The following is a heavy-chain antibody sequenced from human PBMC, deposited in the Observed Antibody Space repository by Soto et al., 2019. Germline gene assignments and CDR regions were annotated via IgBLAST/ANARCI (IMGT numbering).Heavy chain of an antibody. V-gene: IGHV1-2*04. D-gene: IGHD2-15*01. CDR3: ARGVCSGGSCYFDY. CDR1: GYIFTGYY. Sequence: ASVKVSCKASGYIFTGYYMHWVRQAPGQGLEWMGWINPNSGGTNYAQKFQGWVTMTRDTSISTAYMELSRLRSDDTAVYYCARGVCSGGSCYFDYWGQGTLVTVSS. J-gene: IGHJ4*02. CDR2: INPNSGGT.